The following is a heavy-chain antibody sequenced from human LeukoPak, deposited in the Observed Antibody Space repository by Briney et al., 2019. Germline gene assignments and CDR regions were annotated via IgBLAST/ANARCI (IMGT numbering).Heavy chain of an antibody. CDR2: IYHSGST. CDR3: ARSLRKGGFDY. D-gene: IGHD4-17*01. V-gene: IGHV4-30-2*01. J-gene: IGHJ4*02. Sequence: PSETLSLTCAVSGGSISSGGYSWSWIRRPPGKGLEWIGYIYHSGSTYYNPSLKSRVTISVDRSKNLFSLKLSSVTAADTAVYYCARSLRKGGFDYWGQGTLVTVSS. CDR1: GGSISSGGYS.